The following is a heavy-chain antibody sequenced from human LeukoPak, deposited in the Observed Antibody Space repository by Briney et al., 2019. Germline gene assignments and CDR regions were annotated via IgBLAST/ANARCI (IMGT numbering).Heavy chain of an antibody. Sequence: SETLSLTCTVSGGSFSSGTHYWSWIRQPPGKGLEWIGEINHSGSTNYNPSLKSRVTISVDTSKNQFSLKLSSVTAADTAVYYCARTFYYDSRQIDYWGQGTLVTVSS. CDR3: ARTFYYDSRQIDY. J-gene: IGHJ4*02. CDR1: GGSFSSGTHY. CDR2: INHSGST. D-gene: IGHD3-22*01. V-gene: IGHV4-34*01.